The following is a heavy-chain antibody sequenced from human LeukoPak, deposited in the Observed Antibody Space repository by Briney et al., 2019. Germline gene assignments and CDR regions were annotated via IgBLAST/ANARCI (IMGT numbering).Heavy chain of an antibody. Sequence: SETLSLTCTVSGDSVSSASYYWSWIRQPPGKGLEWIGYIYYSGSTKYNPSLKGRVTISVETSKNQFSLKLSSVTAADTAVYYCARTQYCSGAACYFGYFDSWGQGTPVTVSS. CDR2: IYYSGST. V-gene: IGHV4-61*01. CDR1: GDSVSSASYY. D-gene: IGHD2-15*01. CDR3: ARTQYCSGAACYFGYFDS. J-gene: IGHJ4*02.